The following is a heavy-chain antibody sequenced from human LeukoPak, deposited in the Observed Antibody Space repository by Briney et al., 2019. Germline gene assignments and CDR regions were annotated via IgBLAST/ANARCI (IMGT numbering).Heavy chain of an antibody. CDR3: ARWVRGYCSSTSCYSFDY. J-gene: IGHJ4*02. CDR2: INHSGST. Sequence: SETLSLTCAVYGGSFSGYYRSWIRQPPGKGLGWIGEINHSGSTNYNPSLKSRVTISVDTSKNQFSLKLSSVTAADTAVYYCARWVRGYCSSTSCYSFDYWGQGALVTVSS. V-gene: IGHV4-34*01. D-gene: IGHD2-2*01. CDR1: GGSFSGYY.